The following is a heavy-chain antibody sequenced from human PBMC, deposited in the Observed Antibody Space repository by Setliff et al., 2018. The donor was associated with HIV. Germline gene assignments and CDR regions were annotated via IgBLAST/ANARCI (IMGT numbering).Heavy chain of an antibody. J-gene: IGHJ5*02. Sequence: SETLSLTCAVYGASFSGYYWSWIRQPPGKGLEWIGEINLSRSTDYNPSLKSRVTISVDTSKNQFSLTLRSVTAADTAVYYCASAGPYCGDDCPYNWLTPWGQGTLVTVSS. V-gene: IGHV4-34*01. CDR3: ASAGPYCGDDCPYNWLTP. D-gene: IGHD2-21*02. CDR2: INLSRST. CDR1: GASFSGYY.